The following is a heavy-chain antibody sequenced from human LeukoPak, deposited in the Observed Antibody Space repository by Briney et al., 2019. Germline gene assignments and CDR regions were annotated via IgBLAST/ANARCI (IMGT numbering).Heavy chain of an antibody. CDR1: GFTFSDFY. Sequence: PGGFLRLSCAASGFTFSDFYMEWVRQAPGKGLEWVGRIRNKANSYTTEYAASVKGRFTISRDDLKNSVYLQMKNLKTEDTAVYYCARSSSTWYPLFDYWGQGIQVTVSS. CDR3: ARSSSTWYPLFDY. J-gene: IGHJ4*02. CDR2: IRNKANSYTT. V-gene: IGHV3-72*01. D-gene: IGHD6-13*01.